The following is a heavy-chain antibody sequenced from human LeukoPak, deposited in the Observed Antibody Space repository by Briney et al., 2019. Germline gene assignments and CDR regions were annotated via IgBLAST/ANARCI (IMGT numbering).Heavy chain of an antibody. D-gene: IGHD3-10*01. J-gene: IGHJ4*02. CDR3: ARTSGSLYYYGSGSYYGY. V-gene: IGHV3-11*06. CDR1: GFTSSDYY. CDR2: ISSSSSYT. Sequence: GGSLRLSCAASGFTSSDYYMSWIRQAPGKGLEWVSYISSSSSYTNYADSVKGRFTISRDNARNSLYLQMNSLRAEDTAVYYCARTSGSLYYYGSGSYYGYWGQGTLVTVSS.